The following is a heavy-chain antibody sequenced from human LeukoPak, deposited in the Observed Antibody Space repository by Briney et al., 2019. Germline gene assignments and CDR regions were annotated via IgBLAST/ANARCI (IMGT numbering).Heavy chain of an antibody. V-gene: IGHV4-39*01. Sequence: PSETLSLTCTVSGGSISSSSYYWGWLRQPPGTGLEWIGSIYYSGSTYYNPSLKSRVTISVDTSKNQFSLKLSSVTAADTAVYYCARRLDYYYGMDVWGQGTTVTVSS. CDR2: IYYSGST. J-gene: IGHJ6*02. CDR1: GGSISSSSYY. CDR3: ARRLDYYYGMDV.